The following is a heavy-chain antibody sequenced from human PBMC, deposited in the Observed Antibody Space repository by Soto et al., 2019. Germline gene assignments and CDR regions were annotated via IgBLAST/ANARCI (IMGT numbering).Heavy chain of an antibody. CDR2: ISYDGSNK. CDR3: VQDQGGSGSYFYY. J-gene: IGHJ4*02. V-gene: IGHV3-30*18. CDR1: GFTFSSYG. Sequence: QVQLVESGGGVVQPGRSLRLSCAASGFTFSSYGMHWVRQAPGKGLEWVAVISYDGSNKYYADSVKGRFTISRDNSKNPLYLQMSRRMAEDTAVYYFVQDQGGSGSYFYYWGQGTLVTVSS. D-gene: IGHD1-26*01.